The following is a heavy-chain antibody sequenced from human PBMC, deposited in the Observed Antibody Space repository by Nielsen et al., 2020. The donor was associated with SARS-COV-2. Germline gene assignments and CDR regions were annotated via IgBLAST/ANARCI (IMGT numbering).Heavy chain of an antibody. CDR2: ISSDGNKK. CDR3: ARDRLWVGEVS. V-gene: IGHV3-30-3*01. CDR1: GFTFSSYG. Sequence: GESLKISCVASGFTFSSYGMHWVRQAPGKGLEWVAVISSDGNKKNYADSVKGCFTISRDNSKSTLYLQMNSLRPGDTAVYFCARDRLWVGEVSWGQGTLVTVSS. D-gene: IGHD3-10*01. J-gene: IGHJ5*02.